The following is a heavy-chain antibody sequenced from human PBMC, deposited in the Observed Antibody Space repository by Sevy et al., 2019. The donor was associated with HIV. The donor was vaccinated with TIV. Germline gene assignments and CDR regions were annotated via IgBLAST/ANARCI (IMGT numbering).Heavy chain of an antibody. V-gene: IGHV4-31*03. CDR1: GASMRSGTYY. D-gene: IGHD5-12*01. J-gene: IGHJ5*02. Sequence: SETLSLTCTVSGASMRSGTYYWSWIRQHPGKGLEWIGYIYYTGSTYYNPSLKSRVIISLDASKNQFSLKLSSVTAADTALYYCARGRLIVARERWFDPWGQGTLVTVSS. CDR3: ARGRLIVARERWFDP. CDR2: IYYTGST.